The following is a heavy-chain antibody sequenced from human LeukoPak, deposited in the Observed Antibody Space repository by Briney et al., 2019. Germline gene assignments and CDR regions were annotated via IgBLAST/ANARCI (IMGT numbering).Heavy chain of an antibody. V-gene: IGHV3-33*08. CDR1: GFTFSSYG. CDR3: ARERVVVTASEVNYYGMDV. J-gene: IGHJ6*02. Sequence: GRSLRLSCAASGFTFSSYGMHWVRQAPGKGLEWVAVIWYGGSNKYYADSVKGRFTISRDNSKNTLYLQMNSLRAEDTAVYYCARERVVVTASEVNYYGMDVWGQGTTVTVSS. D-gene: IGHD2-21*02. CDR2: IWYGGSNK.